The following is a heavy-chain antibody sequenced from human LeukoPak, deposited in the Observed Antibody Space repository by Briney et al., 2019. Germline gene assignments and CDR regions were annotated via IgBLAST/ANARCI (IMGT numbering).Heavy chain of an antibody. CDR3: ARVEIGPSGNVIDY. CDR1: GGSFSGYY. V-gene: IGHV4-34*01. Sequence: SETLSLTCAVYGGSFSGYYWRWIRQPPGKGLEWIGEISHSGSTNYNPSLKSRVTVSLDTSKNQSSLKLSSVTAADTAVYYCARVEIGPSGNVIDYWGQGTLVTVSS. CDR2: ISHSGST. J-gene: IGHJ4*02. D-gene: IGHD3/OR15-3a*01.